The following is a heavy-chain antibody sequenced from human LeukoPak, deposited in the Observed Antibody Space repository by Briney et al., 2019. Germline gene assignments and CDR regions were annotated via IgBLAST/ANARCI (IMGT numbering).Heavy chain of an antibody. D-gene: IGHD6-6*01. Sequence: SETLSLTCTVSGYSISSGYYWGWIRQPPGKGLEWIGSIYHSGSTYYNPSLKSRVTISVDTSKNQFSLKLSSVTAADTAVYYCARVPPGGYSSSSMAYYFDYWGQGTLVTVSS. CDR3: ARVPPGGYSSSSMAYYFDY. CDR2: IYHSGST. CDR1: GYSISSGYY. V-gene: IGHV4-38-2*02. J-gene: IGHJ4*02.